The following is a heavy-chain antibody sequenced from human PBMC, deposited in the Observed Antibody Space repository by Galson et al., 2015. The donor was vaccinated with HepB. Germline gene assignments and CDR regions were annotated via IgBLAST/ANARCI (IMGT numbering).Heavy chain of an antibody. CDR3: AKDSSGWSHFDS. Sequence: SLRLSCAASGFTFDDYAMHWVRQAPGKGLEWVSGISWNSGNIHYADSVKGRFTISRDNAKNSLSLEMNSLRAEDTALYYYAKDSSGWSHFDSWGQGTVVAVSS. CDR2: ISWNSGNI. D-gene: IGHD6-19*01. CDR1: GFTFDDYA. J-gene: IGHJ4*02. V-gene: IGHV3-9*01.